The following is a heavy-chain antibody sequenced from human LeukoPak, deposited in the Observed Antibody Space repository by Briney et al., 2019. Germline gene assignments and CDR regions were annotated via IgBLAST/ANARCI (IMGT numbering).Heavy chain of an antibody. CDR2: INTNTGSP. D-gene: IGHD3-22*01. Sequence: ASVKVSCKASGYTFTNFAMNWVRQAPGQGLEWMGWINTNTGSPTYAQGFTGRFAFSLDTSVSTAYLQISSLKAEDTAVYYCARDPNHYYDSSGYYGDYWGQGTLVTVSS. J-gene: IGHJ4*02. CDR1: GYTFTNFA. CDR3: ARDPNHYYDSSGYYGDY. V-gene: IGHV7-4-1*02.